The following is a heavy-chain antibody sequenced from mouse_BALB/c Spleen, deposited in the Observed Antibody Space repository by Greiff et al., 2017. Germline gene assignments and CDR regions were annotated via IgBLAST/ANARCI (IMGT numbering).Heavy chain of an antibody. CDR1: GFTFSSYA. CDR3: AMDHAMDY. CDR2: ISSGGSYT. J-gene: IGHJ4*01. Sequence: EVQVVESGGGLVKPGGSLKLSCAASGFTFSSYAMSWVRQSPEKRLEWVAEISSGGSYTYYPDTVTGRFTISRDNAKNTLYLEMSSLRSEDTAMYYCAMDHAMDYWGQGTSVTVSS. V-gene: IGHV5-9-4*01.